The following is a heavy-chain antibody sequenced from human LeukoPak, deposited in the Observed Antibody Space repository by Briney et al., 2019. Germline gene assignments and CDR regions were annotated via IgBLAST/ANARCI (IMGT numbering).Heavy chain of an antibody. J-gene: IGHJ4*02. D-gene: IGHD5-18*01. V-gene: IGHV1-18*01. CDR1: GYTFTSYG. Sequence: ASVKVSCKASGYTFTSYGISWVRQAPGQGLEWMGWISAYNGNTNYAQKLQGRVTMTEDTSTDTAYMELSSLRSEDTAVYYCATGPTAMVISSFDYWGQGTLVTVSS. CDR2: ISAYNGNT. CDR3: ATGPTAMVISSFDY.